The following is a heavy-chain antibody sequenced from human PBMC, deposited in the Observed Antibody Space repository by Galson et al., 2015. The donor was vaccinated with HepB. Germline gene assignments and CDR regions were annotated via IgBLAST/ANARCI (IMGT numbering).Heavy chain of an antibody. V-gene: IGHV3-33*01. J-gene: IGHJ6*03. Sequence: SLRLSCAASGFTFSDYGMHWVRQAPGKGLEWVAVIWFDGGNKHYADSMKGRFIISRDNSKNTLYPEMNSLRAEDTAVYYCARDRPTYYYLDVWGKGTTVTVSS. CDR2: IWFDGGNK. CDR3: ARDRPTYYYLDV. CDR1: GFTFSDYG.